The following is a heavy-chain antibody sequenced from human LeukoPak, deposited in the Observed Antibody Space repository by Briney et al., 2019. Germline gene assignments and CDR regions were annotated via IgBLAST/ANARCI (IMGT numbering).Heavy chain of an antibody. J-gene: IGHJ4*02. V-gene: IGHV4-39*07. CDR2: IYYSGST. Sequence: PSETLSLTCTVSGVSISSSSYYWGWIRQPPGKGLEWIGSIYYSGSTYYNPSLKSQLTISVDTSKNQFSLKLSSVTAADTAVYYCARSIAGIGGVIVDYWGQGTLVTVSS. CDR1: GVSISSSSYY. CDR3: ARSIAGIGGVIVDY. D-gene: IGHD3-16*02.